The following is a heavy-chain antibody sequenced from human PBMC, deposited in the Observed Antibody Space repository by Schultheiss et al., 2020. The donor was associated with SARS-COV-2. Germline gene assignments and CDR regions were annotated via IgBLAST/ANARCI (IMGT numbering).Heavy chain of an antibody. CDR1: GGSISSGDYY. V-gene: IGHV4-30-4*01. CDR3: ARVTPGGFWSGYSLDY. CDR2: IYYSGST. J-gene: IGHJ4*02. Sequence: SETLSLTCTVSGGSISSGDYYWSWIRQPPGKGLEWIGYIYYSGSTYYNPSLKSRVTISVDTSKNQFSLKLSSVTAADTAVYYCARVTPGGFWSGYSLDYWGQGTLVTVSS. D-gene: IGHD3-3*01.